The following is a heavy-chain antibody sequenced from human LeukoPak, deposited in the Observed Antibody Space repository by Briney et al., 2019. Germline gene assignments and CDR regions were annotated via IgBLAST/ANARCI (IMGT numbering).Heavy chain of an antibody. D-gene: IGHD3-10*01. CDR3: ARVPGSYCGSGSYSNWFDP. CDR2: IYHSGST. Sequence: SETLSLTCTVSGYSISSGYYWGWIRQPPGKGLEWIGSIYHSGSTYYNPSLKSRVTISVDTSKNQFSLKLSSVTAADTAVYYCARVPGSYCGSGSYSNWFDPWGQGTLVTVSS. J-gene: IGHJ5*02. CDR1: GYSISSGYY. V-gene: IGHV4-38-2*02.